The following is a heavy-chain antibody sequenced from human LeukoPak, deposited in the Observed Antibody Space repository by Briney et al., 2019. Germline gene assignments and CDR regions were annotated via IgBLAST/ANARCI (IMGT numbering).Heavy chain of an antibody. D-gene: IGHD3-10*01. CDR2: ISGSGGST. CDR3: AKGRLLLWFGGENWFDP. Sequence: PGWSLRLSCAASGFTFSSYAMSWVRQAPGKGLEWVSAISGSGGSTYYADSVKGRFTISRDNSKNTLYLQMNSLRAEDTAVYYCAKGRLLLWFGGENWFDPWGQGTLVTVSS. V-gene: IGHV3-23*01. CDR1: GFTFSSYA. J-gene: IGHJ5*02.